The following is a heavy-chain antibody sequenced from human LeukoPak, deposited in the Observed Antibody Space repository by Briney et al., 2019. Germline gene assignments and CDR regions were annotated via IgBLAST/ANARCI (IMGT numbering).Heavy chain of an antibody. CDR2: IYSGGST. D-gene: IGHD1-26*01. J-gene: IGHJ4*02. V-gene: IGHV3-66*01. CDR1: GFTVSSKY. Sequence: TGGSLRLSCAASGFTVSSKYMNWVRQAPGKGLEWVSVIYSGGSTYYADSVKGRFTISRDNSKNTLFLQMNGLRADDTAVYYCARGSGTTPLDYWGQGTLVTVSS. CDR3: ARGSGTTPLDY.